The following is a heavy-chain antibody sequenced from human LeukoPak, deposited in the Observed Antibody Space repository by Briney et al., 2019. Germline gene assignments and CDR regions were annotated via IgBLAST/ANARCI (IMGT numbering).Heavy chain of an antibody. CDR3: ARDLVNAYYDSSGYPDY. J-gene: IGHJ4*02. CDR2: INPSGGST. V-gene: IGHV1-46*01. CDR1: GGTFSSYA. Sequence: GASVKVSCKASGGTFSSYAISWVRQAPGQGLEWMGIINPSGGSTSYAQKFQGRVTMTRDTSTSTVYMELSSLRSEDTAVYYCARDLVNAYYDSSGYPDYWGQGTLVTVSS. D-gene: IGHD3-22*01.